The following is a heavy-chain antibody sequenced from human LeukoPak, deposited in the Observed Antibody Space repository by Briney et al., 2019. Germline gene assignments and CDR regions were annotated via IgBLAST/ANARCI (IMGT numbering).Heavy chain of an antibody. CDR2: IDPNNGGT. D-gene: IGHD3-10*01. J-gene: IGHJ4*02. Sequence: ASVKVSCKSSGYTFTGYYMHWVRQAPGQGLEWMGWIDPNNGGTKYAQNFQGRVTMTRDTSISTAYMELDRLRFDDTAVYYCARDSGEVPDYWGQGTLVTVSS. CDR3: ARDSGEVPDY. CDR1: GYTFTGYY. V-gene: IGHV1-2*02.